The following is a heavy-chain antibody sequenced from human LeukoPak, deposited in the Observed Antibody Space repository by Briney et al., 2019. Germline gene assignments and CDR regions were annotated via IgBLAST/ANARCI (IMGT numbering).Heavy chain of an antibody. V-gene: IGHV3-66*01. Sequence: PGGSLRLSCAVSGFTVSSNYMSWVRQAPGKGLEWVSVIYSGGSTYYADSVKGRFTISRDNAKNSLYLQMNSLRAEDTAMYYCARDGRFGDYNWFDPWGQGTLVTVSS. CDR1: GFTVSSNY. CDR2: IYSGGST. CDR3: ARDGRFGDYNWFDP. J-gene: IGHJ5*02. D-gene: IGHD3-10*01.